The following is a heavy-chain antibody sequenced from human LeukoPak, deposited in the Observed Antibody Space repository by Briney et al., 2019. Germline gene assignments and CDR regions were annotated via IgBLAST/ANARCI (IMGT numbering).Heavy chain of an antibody. CDR3: ARTPDYDILTGYYRYYFDY. J-gene: IGHJ4*02. V-gene: IGHV1-69*02. CDR1: GGTFSSYT. CDR2: IIPILGIA. D-gene: IGHD3-9*01. Sequence: SVKVSCKASGGTFSSYTISWVRQAPGQGLEWMGRIIPILGIANYAQKFQGRVTITADRSTSTAYMELSSLRSEDTAVYYCARTPDYDILTGYYRYYFDYWGQGTLVTVSS.